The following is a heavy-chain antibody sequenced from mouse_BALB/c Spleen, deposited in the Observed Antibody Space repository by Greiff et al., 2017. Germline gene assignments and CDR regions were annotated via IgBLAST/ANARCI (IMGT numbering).Heavy chain of an antibody. CDR3: ACDRYYGSSGFAY. J-gene: IGHJ3*01. Sequence: VKLMESGPGLVAPSQSLSITCTASGFSLTSYGVHWVRQPPGKGLEWLGVICAGGSTNYNSALMSRLSISKDNSKSQVFLKMNSLQTDDTAMYFCACDRYYGSSGFAYWGQGTLVTVSA. V-gene: IGHV2-9*02. D-gene: IGHD1-1*01. CDR1: GFSLTSYG. CDR2: ICAGGST.